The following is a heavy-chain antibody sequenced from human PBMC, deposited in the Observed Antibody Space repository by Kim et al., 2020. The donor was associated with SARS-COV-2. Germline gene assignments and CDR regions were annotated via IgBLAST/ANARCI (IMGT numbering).Heavy chain of an antibody. CDR3: ARVYWNDAQFLVPNWFDP. D-gene: IGHD1-1*01. Sequence: GGSLRLSCAASGFTFSSYEMNWVRQAPGKGLEWVSYISSSGSTIYYADSVKGRFTISRDNAKNSLYLQMNSLRAEDTAVYYCARVYWNDAQFLVPNWFDPWGQGALVTVSS. V-gene: IGHV3-48*03. J-gene: IGHJ5*02. CDR1: GFTFSSYE. CDR2: ISSSGSTI.